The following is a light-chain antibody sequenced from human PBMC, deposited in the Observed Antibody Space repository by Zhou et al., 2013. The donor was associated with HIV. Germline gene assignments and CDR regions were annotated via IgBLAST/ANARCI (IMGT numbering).Light chain of an antibody. CDR3: QQYGSSSYT. Sequence: EIVMTQSPDTLSVSPGERATLSCRASQSVSSNLAWYQQKPGQAPRLLIYDVSTRATGIPDRFSGSGSGTDFTLTISRLEPEDFAVYYCQQYGSSSYTFGQGTKLEI. J-gene: IGKJ2*01. CDR2: DVS. V-gene: IGKV3-20*01. CDR1: QSVSSN.